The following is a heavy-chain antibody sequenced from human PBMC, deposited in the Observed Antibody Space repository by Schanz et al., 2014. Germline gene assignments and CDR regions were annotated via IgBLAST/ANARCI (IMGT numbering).Heavy chain of an antibody. D-gene: IGHD2-21*01. CDR3: ATGPHIVEAFDY. J-gene: IGHJ4*02. Sequence: QVQLVQSGAEVKKPGASVKVSCKVSGSIFSKLLMHWVRQGPAKGLEWMGGFDPKKGEAIYAQKFQGRVTMTEDTSTATAYMELHSLADEDADVYDCATGPHIVEAFDYWGQGTLVTVAS. CDR2: FDPKKGEA. CDR1: GSIFSKLL. V-gene: IGHV1-24*01.